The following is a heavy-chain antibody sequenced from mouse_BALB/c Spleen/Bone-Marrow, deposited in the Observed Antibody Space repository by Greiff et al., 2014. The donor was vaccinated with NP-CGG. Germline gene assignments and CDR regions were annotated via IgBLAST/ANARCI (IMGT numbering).Heavy chain of an antibody. J-gene: IGHJ3*01. CDR3: ARHDNDGYYLAY. D-gene: IGHD2-3*01. CDR2: IWSDGST. V-gene: IGHV2-6-2*01. Sequence: VQVVESGPDLVALSQSLSITCTVSGFSLTSYGVHWVRQPPGKGLEWLVVIWSDGSTTYNSALKSRLSISKDNSKSQVFLKMNSRQTDDTAMYYCARHDNDGYYLAYWGQGTLVTVSA. CDR1: GFSLTSYG.